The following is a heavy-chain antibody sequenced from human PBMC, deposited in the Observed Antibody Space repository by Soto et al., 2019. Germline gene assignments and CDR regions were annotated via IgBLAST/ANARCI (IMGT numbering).Heavy chain of an antibody. V-gene: IGHV4-61*08. CDR2: IHYSGST. J-gene: IGHJ4*02. D-gene: IGHD2-21*01. CDR3: TRGGDPYQTGH. CDR1: GGSISSGDYY. Sequence: SDTLSLTCTVSGGSISSGDYYWSWIRQPPGKGLEWIGFIHYSGSTNYNPSLKGRVTMSVDTSKNRFSLKLTSVNTADTAIYYCTRGGDPYQTGHWGQGTLVTVSS.